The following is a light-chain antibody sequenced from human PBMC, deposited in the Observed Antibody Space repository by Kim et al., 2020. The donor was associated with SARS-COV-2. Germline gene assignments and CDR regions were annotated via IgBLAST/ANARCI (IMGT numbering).Light chain of an antibody. V-gene: IGKV1-39*01. J-gene: IGKJ2*01. CDR2: AAS. CDR3: QQSYSTPYT. CDR1: QSISSY. Sequence: SASVGDRVTITCRASQSISSYLNWYQQKPGKAPKLLIYAASSLHSGVPSRLSGSGSGTDFTLAISSLQPEDFATYNCQQSYSTPYTFGQGTQMEIK.